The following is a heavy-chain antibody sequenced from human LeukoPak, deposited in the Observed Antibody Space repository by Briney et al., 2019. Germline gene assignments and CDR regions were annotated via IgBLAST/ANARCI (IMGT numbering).Heavy chain of an antibody. Sequence: PEGSLRLSCAASGFTFKTHAMSWVRQAPGKGLEWVSRIDDSGVIRSYADSVKGRFTISRDNSKMTLTLQMNSLRAEDTAVYYCAKRLKRNYYYHYATDVWGQGTTVTVSS. CDR1: GFTFKTHA. CDR3: AKRLKRNYYYHYATDV. V-gene: IGHV3-23*01. CDR2: IDDSGVIR. J-gene: IGHJ6*02. D-gene: IGHD3-22*01.